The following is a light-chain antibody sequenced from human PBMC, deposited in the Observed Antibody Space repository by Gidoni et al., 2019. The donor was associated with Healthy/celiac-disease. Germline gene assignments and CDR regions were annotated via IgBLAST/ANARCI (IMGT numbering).Light chain of an antibody. CDR2: GAS. J-gene: IGKJ1*01. Sequence: EIAMTLSPATLSVSPGERATLSCRPSQSGSSNLAWYQQKPGQAPRLLIYGASTRATGIPARFSGSGSGTEFTLTISSLQSEDFAVYYCQQYNNWAWTFGQGTKVEIK. CDR1: QSGSSN. CDR3: QQYNNWAWT. V-gene: IGKV3-15*01.